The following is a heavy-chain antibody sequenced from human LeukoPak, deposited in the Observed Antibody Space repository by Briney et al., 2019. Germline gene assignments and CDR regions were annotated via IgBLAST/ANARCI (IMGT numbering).Heavy chain of an antibody. Sequence: GGSLRLSCAASGFTFSNAWMSWVRQAPGKGLEWVGRIKSKTDGGTTDYAAPVKGRFTISRDDSKNTLYLQMNSLKTEDTAVYYCTTDLERDKYYYGSGSYRLWGQGTLVTVSS. CDR1: GFTFSNAW. CDR2: IKSKTDGGTT. J-gene: IGHJ4*02. V-gene: IGHV3-15*01. D-gene: IGHD3-10*01. CDR3: TTDLERDKYYYGSGSYRL.